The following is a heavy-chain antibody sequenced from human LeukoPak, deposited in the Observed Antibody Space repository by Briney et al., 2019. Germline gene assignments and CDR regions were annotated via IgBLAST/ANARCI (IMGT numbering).Heavy chain of an antibody. Sequence: PSQPLSLTCTVSGGSISNGLYYWSWIRQQPGKGLEWIGYFSYSGNTSYNPSLKSRVNISLDTSKNQFSLRLSSVTAADTAVYFCARDRHFCNTATCRASGWFDPWGQGMLAIVS. CDR1: GGSISNGLYY. J-gene: IGHJ5*02. CDR3: ARDRHFCNTATCRASGWFDP. V-gene: IGHV4-31*03. D-gene: IGHD3-3*02. CDR2: FSYSGNT.